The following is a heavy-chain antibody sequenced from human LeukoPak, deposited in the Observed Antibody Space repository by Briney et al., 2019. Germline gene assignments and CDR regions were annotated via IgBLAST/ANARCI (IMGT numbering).Heavy chain of an antibody. V-gene: IGHV3-53*01. J-gene: IGHJ4*02. CDR1: GFTVSSNY. CDR3: AREISYDSSGYSDY. D-gene: IGHD3-22*01. Sequence: GGSLRLSCAASGFTVSSNYMSWVRQAPGKGLEWASVIYSGGSTYYADSVKGRFTISRDNSKNTLYLQMNSLRAEDTAVYYCAREISYDSSGYSDYWGQETLVTVSS. CDR2: IYSGGST.